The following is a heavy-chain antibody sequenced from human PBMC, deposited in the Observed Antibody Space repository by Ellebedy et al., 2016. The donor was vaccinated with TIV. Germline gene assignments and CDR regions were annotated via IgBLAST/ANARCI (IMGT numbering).Heavy chain of an antibody. V-gene: IGHV1-18*04. CDR1: GYTFTKYG. Sequence: AASVKVSCKASGYTFTKYGISWVRQAPGQGFEWMGWISGYNGDTNYAQKFQGRVTMTTYTSTSTVYMELRSLSFDDTAVYYCTRGFYEKFDHWGQGTLVTV. D-gene: IGHD5/OR15-5a*01. J-gene: IGHJ5*02. CDR2: ISGYNGDT. CDR3: TRGFYEKFDH.